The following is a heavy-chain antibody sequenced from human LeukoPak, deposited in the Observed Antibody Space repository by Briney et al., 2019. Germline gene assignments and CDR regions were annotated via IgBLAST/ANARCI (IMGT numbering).Heavy chain of an antibody. CDR3: AGGGYYYGSGSYWGDYYYYYGMDV. V-gene: IGHV4-59*01. D-gene: IGHD3-10*01. CDR2: IYYSGST. J-gene: IGHJ6*02. CDR1: GGSISSYY. Sequence: SETLSLTCTVSGGSISSYYWRWIRQPPGKGLEWIGYIYYSGSTNYNPSLKSRVTISVDTSKNQFSLRLSSVTAADTAVYYCAGGGYYYGSGSYWGDYYYYYGMDVWGQGTTVTVSS.